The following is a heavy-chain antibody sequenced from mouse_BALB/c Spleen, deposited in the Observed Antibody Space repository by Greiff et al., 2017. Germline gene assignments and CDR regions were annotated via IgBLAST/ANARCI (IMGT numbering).Heavy chain of an antibody. J-gene: IGHJ4*01. D-gene: IGHD2-14*01. CDR2: IYPGDGDT. CDR1: GYAFSSYW. V-gene: IGHV1-80*01. Sequence: QVQLQQSGAELVRPGSSVKISCKASGYAFSSYWMNWVKQRPGQGLEWIGQIYPGDGDTNYNGKFKGKATLTADKSSSTAYMQLSSLTSEDSAVYFCNYRYDVDYAMDYWGQGTSVTVSS. CDR3: NYRYDVDYAMDY.